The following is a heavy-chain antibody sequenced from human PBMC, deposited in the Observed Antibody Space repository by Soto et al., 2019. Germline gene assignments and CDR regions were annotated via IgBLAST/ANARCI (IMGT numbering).Heavy chain of an antibody. Sequence: RASVKVSCKASGYTFTSYAMHWVRQAPGQRLEWMGWINAGNGNTKYSQKFQGRVTITRDTSASTAYMELSSLRSEDTAVYYCARVYCSGGSCYSIDYWGQGTLVTVSS. CDR3: ARVYCSGGSCYSIDY. CDR2: INAGNGNT. CDR1: GYTFTSYA. J-gene: IGHJ4*02. D-gene: IGHD2-15*01. V-gene: IGHV1-3*01.